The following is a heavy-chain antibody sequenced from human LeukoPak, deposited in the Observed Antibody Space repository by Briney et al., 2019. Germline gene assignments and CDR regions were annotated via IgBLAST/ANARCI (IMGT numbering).Heavy chain of an antibody. V-gene: IGHV3-74*01. CDR2: INSDGSTT. CDR1: GFTLSSYW. Sequence: HPGGSLRLSCAASGFTLSSYWMHWVRQAPGKGLVWVSRINSDGSTTNYADSVKGRFTISRDNAKNTLYLQMNSLRAEDTAVYYCARVTPSRELPDYWGQGTLVTVSS. D-gene: IGHD3-10*01. CDR3: ARVTPSRELPDY. J-gene: IGHJ4*02.